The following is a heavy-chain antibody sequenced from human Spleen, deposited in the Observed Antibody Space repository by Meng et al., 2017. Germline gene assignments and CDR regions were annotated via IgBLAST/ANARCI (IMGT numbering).Heavy chain of an antibody. CDR1: GFTFNNVW. D-gene: IGHD2-15*01. J-gene: IGHJ4*02. V-gene: IGHV3-7*01. Sequence: GESLKISCAASGFTFNNVWMSWVRQAPGKGLEWVANIKEDGSEKYYVDSVKGRFTISRNNAKNSLYLQMDSLRGEDTAVYYCTRDRRGGYCSGGSCYFPSDYWGQGSLVTVSS. CDR2: IKEDGSEK. CDR3: TRDRRGGYCSGGSCYFPSDY.